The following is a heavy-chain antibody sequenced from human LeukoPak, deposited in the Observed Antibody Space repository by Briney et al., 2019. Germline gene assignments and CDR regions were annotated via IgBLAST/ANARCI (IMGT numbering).Heavy chain of an antibody. V-gene: IGHV4-61*05. CDR2: IYYSGST. D-gene: IGHD3-10*01. CDR3: ARGLGPWYYGMDV. J-gene: IGHJ6*02. CDR1: GGSISSSSYY. Sequence: SETLSLTCTVSGGSISSSSYYWGWIRQPPGKGLEWIGYIYYSGSTNYNPSLKSRVTISVDTSKNQFSLKLSSVTAADTAVYYCARGLGPWYYGMDVWGQGTTVTVSS.